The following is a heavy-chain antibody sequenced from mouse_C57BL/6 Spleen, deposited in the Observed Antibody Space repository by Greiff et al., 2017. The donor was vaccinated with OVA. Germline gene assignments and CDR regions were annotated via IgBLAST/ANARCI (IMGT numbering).Heavy chain of an antibody. CDR3: ARGGTMVTFDD. Sequence: VQLQQPGAELVRPGSSVKLSCKASGYTFTSYWMDWVKQRPGQGLEWIGNIYPSDSETHYNQKFKDKATLTVDKSSSTAYMQLSSLTSEDSAVYYCARGGTMVTFDDWGQGTTLTVSS. D-gene: IGHD2-2*01. CDR2: IYPSDSET. CDR1: GYTFTSYW. V-gene: IGHV1-61*01. J-gene: IGHJ2*01.